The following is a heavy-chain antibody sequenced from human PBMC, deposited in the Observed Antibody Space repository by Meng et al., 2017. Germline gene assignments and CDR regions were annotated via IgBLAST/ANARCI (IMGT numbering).Heavy chain of an antibody. CDR2: INPKSGDT. V-gene: IGHV1-2*06. Sequence: QVQLVQSGAEVKKPGASVTVPSKASGYTFPAYWLHWVRRAPGQGLEWMGRINPKSGDTHYAQRLQGRVTMTGDTSISTAYMELSGLRSDDTAMYYCARDEDISAAGKLFGDYWGQGTLVTVSS. CDR1: GYTFPAYW. CDR3: ARDEDISAAGKLFGDY. J-gene: IGHJ4*02. D-gene: IGHD6-13*01.